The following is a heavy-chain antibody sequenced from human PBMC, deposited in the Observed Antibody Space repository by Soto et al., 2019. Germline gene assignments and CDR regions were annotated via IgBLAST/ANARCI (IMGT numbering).Heavy chain of an antibody. CDR2: INAGNGNT. D-gene: IGHD6-19*01. CDR1: GYTFTSYA. Sequence: ASVKVSCKAAGYTFTSYAMHWVRQAPGQRLEWMGWINAGNGNTKYSQKFQGRVAITRDTSASTAYMELSSLRSEDTAVYYCARVGGWYVPDYWGQGTLVTVSS. V-gene: IGHV1-3*01. CDR3: ARVGGWYVPDY. J-gene: IGHJ4*02.